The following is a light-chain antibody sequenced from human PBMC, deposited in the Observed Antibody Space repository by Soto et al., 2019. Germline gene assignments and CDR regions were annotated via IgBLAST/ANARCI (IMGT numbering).Light chain of an antibody. Sequence: DIVMTQSPDSLAVSLGERATINCKSSQSVLYSSNNKNYLAWYQQKPGKAPNLLIYTASNLQSEVPSRFSGSGSGTHFTLTISSLQPEDFGTYYCQQTDSFPITFGQGTRLEI. CDR1: QSVLYSSNNKNY. V-gene: IGKV4-1*01. CDR2: TAS. CDR3: QQTDSFPIT. J-gene: IGKJ5*01.